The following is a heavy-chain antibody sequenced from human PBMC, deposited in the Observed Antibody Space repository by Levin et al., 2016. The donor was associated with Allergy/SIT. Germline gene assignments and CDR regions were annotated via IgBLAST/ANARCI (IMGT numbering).Heavy chain of an antibody. Sequence: SETLSLTCAVSGGSISSGDYSWSWIRQPPGKGLEWIGYIYHRGYPHYNPSLKSRVTISVDRSKNQFSLNLRSVTAADTAVYYCARGLTTVTPVEDAFYIWGQGTVVTVSS. J-gene: IGHJ3*02. CDR3: ARGLTTVTPVEDAFYI. CDR2: IYHRGYP. V-gene: IGHV4-30-2*01. CDR1: GGSISSGDYS. D-gene: IGHD4-17*01.